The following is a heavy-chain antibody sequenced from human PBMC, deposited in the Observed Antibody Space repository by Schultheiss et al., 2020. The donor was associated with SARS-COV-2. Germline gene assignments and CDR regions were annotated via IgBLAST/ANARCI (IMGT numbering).Heavy chain of an antibody. CDR3: AKDVYYYDSSGYYYY. CDR1: GFTFSSYA. Sequence: GGSLRLSCAASGFTFSSYAMHWVRQAPGKGLEWVSYISSSGSTIYYADSVKGRFTISRDNSKNTLYLQMNSLRAEDTAVYYCAKDVYYYDSSGYYYYWGQGTLVTVSS. J-gene: IGHJ4*02. V-gene: IGHV3-48*01. D-gene: IGHD3-22*01. CDR2: ISSSGSTI.